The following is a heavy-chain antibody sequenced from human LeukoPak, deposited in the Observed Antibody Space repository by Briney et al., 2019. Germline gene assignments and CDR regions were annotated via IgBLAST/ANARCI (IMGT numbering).Heavy chain of an antibody. J-gene: IGHJ6*03. D-gene: IGHD3-10*01. CDR1: GFTFSSYS. CDR2: ISSSSSYI. V-gene: IGHV3-21*01. Sequence: GGSLRLSCAASGFTFSSYSMNWVRQAPGKGLEWVSSISSSSSYIYYADSVKGRFTISRDNAKNSLYLQMNSLRAEDTAVYYCAREVALLSGSGSYLSLDYYYMDVWGKGTTVTVSS. CDR3: AREVALLSGSGSYLSLDYYYMDV.